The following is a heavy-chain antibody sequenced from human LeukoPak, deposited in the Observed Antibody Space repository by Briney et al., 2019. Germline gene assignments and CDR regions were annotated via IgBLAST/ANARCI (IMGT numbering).Heavy chain of an antibody. CDR1: GASISSGLYY. CDR2: IYEGAKT. CDR3: ASSNWLRDANFDN. J-gene: IGHJ4*02. D-gene: IGHD6-13*01. Sequence: SETLSLTCSVSGASISSGLYYWNWIRQPAGKGLERIGRIYEGAKTNYSPSLKSRVTISVDTSKNHFSLKLRSVTAIDTAVYFCASSNWLRDANFDNWGQGTLVTVSS. V-gene: IGHV4-61*02.